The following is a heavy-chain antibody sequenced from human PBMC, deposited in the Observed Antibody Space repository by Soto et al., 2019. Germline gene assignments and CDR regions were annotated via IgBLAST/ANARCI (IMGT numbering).Heavy chain of an antibody. V-gene: IGHV3-7*01. CDR1: GFTFSSYC. CDR2: IKQDGSER. CDR3: ARVVVPATWGAFDI. D-gene: IGHD2-15*01. J-gene: IGHJ3*02. Sequence: GGSLRLSCAASGFTFSSYCMSWVRQAPGKGLEWVANIKQDGSERYYVDSVKGRFTISRDNAKNSLYLQMNSLRAEDTAVYYCARVVVPATWGAFDIWGQGTMVTVS.